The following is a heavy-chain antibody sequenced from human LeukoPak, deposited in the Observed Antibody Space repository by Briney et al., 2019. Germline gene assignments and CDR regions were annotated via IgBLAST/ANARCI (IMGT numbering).Heavy chain of an antibody. CDR3: AREDYSGSYSFVY. J-gene: IGHJ4*02. CDR1: GGSISSYY. V-gene: IGHV4-4*07. CDR2: IYTSGST. D-gene: IGHD1-26*01. Sequence: PSETLSLTCTVSGGSISSYYWSWLRQPAGKGLEWIGRIYTSGSTNYNPSLKSRVTMSVDTSKNQFSLKLSSVTAADTAVYYCAREDYSGSYSFVYWGQGTLVTVSS.